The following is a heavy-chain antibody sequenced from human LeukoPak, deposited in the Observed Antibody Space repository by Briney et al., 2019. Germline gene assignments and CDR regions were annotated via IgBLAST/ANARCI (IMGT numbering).Heavy chain of an antibody. V-gene: IGHV4-4*09. Sequence: SETLSLTCTVSGGSISSYYWSWIRQPPGKGLEWIGYIYTSGSTNYNPSLKSRVTISVDTSKNQFSLKLSSVTAADTAVYYCARPKLVPAAITVYYFDYWGQGTLVTVSS. D-gene: IGHD2-2*01. CDR2: IYTSGST. CDR3: ARPKLVPAAITVYYFDY. J-gene: IGHJ4*02. CDR1: GGSISSYY.